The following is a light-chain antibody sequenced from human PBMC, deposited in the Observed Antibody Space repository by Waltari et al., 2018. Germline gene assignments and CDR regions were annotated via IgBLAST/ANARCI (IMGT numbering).Light chain of an antibody. V-gene: IGLV1-44*01. CDR1: RSNIGSNT. CDR2: NND. J-gene: IGLJ2*01. CDR3: STWDDGLAGGVV. Sequence: QAVLTQPPSAPGTPGQTVTISCSGSRSNIGSNTVTWYQQLPGTTPNVLIYNNDQLASWVPDRFAGSKAVTSVSLCISGLQSDDEADYYCSTWDDGLAGGVVFGGGTKLTVL.